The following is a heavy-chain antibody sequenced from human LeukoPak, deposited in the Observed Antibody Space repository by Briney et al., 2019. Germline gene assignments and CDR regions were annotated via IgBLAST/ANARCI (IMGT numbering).Heavy chain of an antibody. D-gene: IGHD2-8*01. CDR2: INSDGSSI. CDR1: GFTFSSHW. J-gene: IGHJ6*02. CDR3: VKDNRRYCTNGVCYGSWGMDV. Sequence: GGSLRLSCAASGFTFSSHWMHWVRQAPGKGLVWVSRINSDGSSISYADSVKGRFTISRDNAKNSLYLQMNSLRAEDTAVYYCVKDNRRYCTNGVCYGSWGMDVWGQGTTVTVSS. V-gene: IGHV3-74*01.